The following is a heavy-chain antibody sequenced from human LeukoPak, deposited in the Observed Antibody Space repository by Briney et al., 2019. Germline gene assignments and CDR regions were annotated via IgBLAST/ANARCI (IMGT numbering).Heavy chain of an antibody. CDR3: AKIGSMVQGIITD. V-gene: IGHV3-23*01. CDR1: GFTFSSYA. CDR2: ISASGGTT. J-gene: IGHJ4*02. D-gene: IGHD3-10*01. Sequence: GGSLRLSCAASGFTFSSYAMSWVRQAPGKGLEWVSAISASGGTTYYADSVKGRITISRDNSKNTLYLQMNSLRAEDTGVYYCAKIGSMVQGIITDWGQGTLVTVSS.